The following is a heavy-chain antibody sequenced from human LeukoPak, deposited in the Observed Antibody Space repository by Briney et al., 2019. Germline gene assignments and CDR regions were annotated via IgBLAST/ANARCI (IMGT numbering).Heavy chain of an antibody. CDR1: GGSISSYY. D-gene: IGHD3-22*01. CDR3: ARDPYYYDSSGYPNWFDP. J-gene: IGHJ5*02. CDR2: IYYSGST. Sequence: SETLSLTCTVSGGSISSYYWGWIRQPPGKGLEWIGSIYYSGSTYYNPSLKSRVTISVDTSKNQFSLKLSSVTAADTAVYYCARDPYYYDSSGYPNWFDPWGQGTLVTVSS. V-gene: IGHV4-39*07.